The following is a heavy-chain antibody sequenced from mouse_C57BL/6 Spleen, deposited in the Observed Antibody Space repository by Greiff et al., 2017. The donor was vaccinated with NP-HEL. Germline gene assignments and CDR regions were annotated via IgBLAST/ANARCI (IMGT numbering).Heavy chain of an antibody. CDR2: IYPGSGST. CDR3: ARVPYYGSSRGYFDV. Sequence: QVQLQQPGAELVKPGASVKMSCKASGYTFTSYWITWVKQRPGQGLEWIGDIYPGSGSTNYNEKFKSKATLTVDTSSSTAYMQLIILTSEDSAVYYCARVPYYGSSRGYFDVWGTGTTVTVSS. D-gene: IGHD1-1*01. V-gene: IGHV1-55*01. J-gene: IGHJ1*03. CDR1: GYTFTSYW.